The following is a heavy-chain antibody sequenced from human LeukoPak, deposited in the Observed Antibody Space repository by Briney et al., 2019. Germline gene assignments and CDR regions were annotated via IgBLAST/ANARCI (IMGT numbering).Heavy chain of an antibody. CDR1: GFTFGSYW. Sequence: GGSLRLPCASCGFTFGSYWMTWVRRAPGKGLEGVANIKEDESEKYYVDSVRGRFTISRDNAKNSLYLQMNSLRAEDTAVYYCARCNYYDSSRHPTSFENWGQGTLVTVSS. V-gene: IGHV3-7*01. CDR2: IKEDESEK. J-gene: IGHJ4*02. D-gene: IGHD3-22*01. CDR3: ARCNYYDSSRHPTSFEN.